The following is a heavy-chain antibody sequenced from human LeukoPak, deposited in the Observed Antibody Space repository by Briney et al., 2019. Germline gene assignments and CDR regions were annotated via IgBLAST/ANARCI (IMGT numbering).Heavy chain of an antibody. J-gene: IGHJ3*02. CDR3: AKFSAFDI. CDR1: GFTFSSYS. Sequence: PGGSLRLSCAASGFTFSSYSMNWVRQAPGKGLEWVSSISSSSSYIYYADSVKGRFTISRDNAKNSLYLQTNSLRAEDTALYYCAKFSAFDIWGQGTMVTVSS. V-gene: IGHV3-21*04. CDR2: ISSSSSYI.